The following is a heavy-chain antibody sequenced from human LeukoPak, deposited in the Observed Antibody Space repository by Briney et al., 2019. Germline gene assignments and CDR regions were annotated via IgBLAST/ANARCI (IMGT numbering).Heavy chain of an antibody. CDR2: INHTGST. CDR1: GGSFSGYY. D-gene: IGHD4-11*01. CDR3: ARIPPMTKVKYYFDY. V-gene: IGHV4-34*01. J-gene: IGHJ4*02. Sequence: PSETLSLTCAVYGGSFSGYYWSWIRQPPGKGLEWIGEINHTGSTNYNPSLKSRVTMSVDTSKNQLSLKLSSVTAADTAVYYCARIPPMTKVKYYFDYWGQGTLVTVSS.